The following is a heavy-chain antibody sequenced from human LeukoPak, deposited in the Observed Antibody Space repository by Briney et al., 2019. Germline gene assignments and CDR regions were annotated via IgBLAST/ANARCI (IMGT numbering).Heavy chain of an antibody. J-gene: IGHJ6*02. CDR1: GGSFSGYY. CDR3: ARGRTTETTYYYYYHGMDV. CDR2: INHSGST. Sequence: SETLSLTCAVYGGSFSGYYWSWIRQPPGKGLEWIGEINHSGSTNYNASLKSRVTISVDTSKNQFSLKLSSVTAADTAVYYCARGRTTETTYYYYYHGMDVWGQGTTVTVSS. V-gene: IGHV4-34*01. D-gene: IGHD4-11*01.